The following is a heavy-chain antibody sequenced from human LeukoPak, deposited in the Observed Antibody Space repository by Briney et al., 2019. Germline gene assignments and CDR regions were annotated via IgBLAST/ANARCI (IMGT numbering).Heavy chain of an antibody. CDR2: ISYDGSNK. CDR3: ARRGYYYDSSGYYYRSPYFDY. CDR1: GFTFSSYG. D-gene: IGHD3-22*01. V-gene: IGHV3-33*05. J-gene: IGHJ4*02. Sequence: GGSLRLSCAASGFTFSSYGMHWVRQAPGKGLEWVAVISYDGSNKYYADSVKGRFTISRDNSKNTLYLQMNSLRAEDTAVYYCARRGYYYDSSGYYYRSPYFDYWGQGTLVTVSS.